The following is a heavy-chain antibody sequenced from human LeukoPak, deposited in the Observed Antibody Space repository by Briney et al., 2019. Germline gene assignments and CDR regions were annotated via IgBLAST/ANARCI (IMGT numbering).Heavy chain of an antibody. V-gene: IGHV3-30-3*01. Sequence: GGSLRLSCAASGFTFSSYAMHWVCQAPGKGLEWVAVISHDGSNKYYADSVKGRFTISRDNSKNTLYLQMNSPRAEDTAVYYCARDTWALKRGYSYGYVGYFDYWGQGTLVTVSS. CDR2: ISHDGSNK. CDR1: GFTFSSYA. CDR3: ARDTWALKRGYSYGYVGYFDY. J-gene: IGHJ4*02. D-gene: IGHD5-18*01.